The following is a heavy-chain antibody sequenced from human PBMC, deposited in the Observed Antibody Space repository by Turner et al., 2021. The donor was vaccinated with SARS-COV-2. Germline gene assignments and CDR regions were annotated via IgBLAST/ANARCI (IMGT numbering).Heavy chain of an antibody. Sequence: EVQLVESGGGLVKPGGSLRLSCAASGFTFSGYSMNWVRQAPGKGLEWVSSISSSSSYIYYADSVKGRFTISRDNAKNSLYLQMNSLRAEDTAVYYCARARWHYYDSSGYYPDAFDIWGQGTMVTVSS. CDR1: GFTFSGYS. J-gene: IGHJ3*02. V-gene: IGHV3-21*01. CDR2: ISSSSSYI. CDR3: ARARWHYYDSSGYYPDAFDI. D-gene: IGHD3-22*01.